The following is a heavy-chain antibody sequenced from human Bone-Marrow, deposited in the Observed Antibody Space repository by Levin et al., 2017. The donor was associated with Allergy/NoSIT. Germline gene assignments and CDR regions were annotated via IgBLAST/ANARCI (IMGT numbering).Heavy chain of an antibody. CDR1: GGSVSSGDFY. D-gene: IGHD4-17*01. CDR3: ARDSGSGDYEDYKYYYGMDV. CDR2: IYYSGTT. J-gene: IGHJ6*02. Sequence: LRLSCTVSGGSVSSGDFYWTWIRQPPGKGLEWIGYIYYSGTTYYNSSLRSRLSISVDTSKNQFSLKLRSVTAADTAVYYCARDSGSGDYEDYKYYYGMDVWGQGTTVTVSS. V-gene: IGHV4-30-4*01.